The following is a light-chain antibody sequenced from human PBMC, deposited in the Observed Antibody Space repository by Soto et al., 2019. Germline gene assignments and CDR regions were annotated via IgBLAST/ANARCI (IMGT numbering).Light chain of an antibody. CDR3: QQYGSSPKT. Sequence: EIVLTQSPGTLSLSPGERATLSCRASQSVSSSYLAWYQQNPGQAPRILIYGASSRATGIPDRFSGSGSGTDFTLTISRREPEDFAVYYCQQYGSSPKTFGQGTKVEIK. CDR1: QSVSSSY. V-gene: IGKV3-20*01. J-gene: IGKJ1*01. CDR2: GAS.